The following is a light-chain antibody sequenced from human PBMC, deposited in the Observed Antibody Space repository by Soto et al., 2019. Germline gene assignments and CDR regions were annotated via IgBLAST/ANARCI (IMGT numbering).Light chain of an antibody. J-gene: IGKJ2*01. Sequence: EIVLTQSPGTLSLSPGERVTLSCRSSQSVSSSLAWYQHKPGQAPRLLIYGAASRATGLPDRFSGSGSGTDFTLTISRLEPEDFAVYFCQQYGTSPYTFGQGTKLEIK. CDR3: QQYGTSPYT. CDR2: GAA. V-gene: IGKV3-20*01. CDR1: QSVSSS.